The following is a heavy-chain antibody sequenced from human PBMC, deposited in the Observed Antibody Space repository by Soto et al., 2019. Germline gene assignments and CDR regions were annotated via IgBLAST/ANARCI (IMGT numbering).Heavy chain of an antibody. CDR1: GFSLNTGGLG. D-gene: IGHD2-21*02. CDR2: LSWDGDK. Sequence: QITLKEAGPPLVKPTQPLTLTCTFSGFSLNTGGLGVGWIRPPPGKALECLALLSWDGDKRYSPSLQSRLSITKDTSNNQVVLTMTHMDPVDTATYYCVHSRCGGDCLRSYSSHYYYGMDVWGQGNTVTVSS. CDR3: VHSRCGGDCLRSYSSHYYYGMDV. V-gene: IGHV2-5*02. J-gene: IGHJ6*02.